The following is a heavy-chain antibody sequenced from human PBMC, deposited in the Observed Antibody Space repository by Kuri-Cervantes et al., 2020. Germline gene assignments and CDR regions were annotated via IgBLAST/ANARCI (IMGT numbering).Heavy chain of an antibody. J-gene: IGHJ6*02. D-gene: IGHD3-10*01. Sequence: ASVKVSCKASGYTFTGYYMHWVRQAPGQGLEWMGRINPNSGGTNYAQKFQGRVTMTRDTSISTAYMELSRLRSDDTAVYYCARDRSLGYYGSGSYYNPLYYYYGTDVWGQGTTVTVSS. CDR2: INPNSGGT. CDR3: ARDRSLGYYGSGSYYNPLYYYYGTDV. V-gene: IGHV1-2*06. CDR1: GYTFTGYY.